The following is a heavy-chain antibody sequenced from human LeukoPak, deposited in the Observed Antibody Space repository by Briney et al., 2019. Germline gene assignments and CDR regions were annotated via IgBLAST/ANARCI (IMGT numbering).Heavy chain of an antibody. CDR1: GFTFSSYG. Sequence: SGGSLRLSCAASGFTFSSYGMHWVRQAPGKGLEWVAIIWYDGCNEYYADSVKGRFTISRDNSKNTLYLQMNSLRAEDTAVYYCARALWPYYFDYWGQGTLVTVSS. CDR3: ARALWPYYFDY. CDR2: IWYDGCNE. D-gene: IGHD2-21*01. V-gene: IGHV3-33*01. J-gene: IGHJ4*02.